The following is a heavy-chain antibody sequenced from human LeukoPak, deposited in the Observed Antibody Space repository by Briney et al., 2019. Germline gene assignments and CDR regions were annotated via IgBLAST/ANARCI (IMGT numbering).Heavy chain of an antibody. CDR3: ARGVSASSSCFDF. V-gene: IGHV4-59*01. CDR2: IYYSGCT. D-gene: IGHD2-2*01. CDR1: GGSLSCYY. Sequence: PSETLSLTCTVSGGSLSCYYWSWMRQPPGKGLEWIGYIYYSGCTNYNPSLKSRVTISVDTSKSQFSLKLSSLTAADTAVYYCARGVSASSSCFDFWGQGTLVTVSS. J-gene: IGHJ4*02.